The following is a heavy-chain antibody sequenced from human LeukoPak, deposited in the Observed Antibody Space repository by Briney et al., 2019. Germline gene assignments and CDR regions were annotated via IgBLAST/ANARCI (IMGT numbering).Heavy chain of an antibody. CDR1: GFTFSSYA. J-gene: IGHJ6*02. V-gene: IGHV3-23*05. CDR3: AGCSSFYYYYGMDV. D-gene: IGHD6-19*01. Sequence: PGGSLRLSCAASGFTFSSYAMSWVRQTPGKGLEWVSGIYSTGSTYNADSVKGRFTISRDNSKNTLYLQMNSLRAEDTAVYYCAGCSSFYYYYGMDVWGQGTTVTVSS. CDR2: IYSTGST.